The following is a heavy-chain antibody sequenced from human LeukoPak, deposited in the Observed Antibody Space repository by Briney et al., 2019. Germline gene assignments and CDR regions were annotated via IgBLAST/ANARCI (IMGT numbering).Heavy chain of an antibody. CDR3: ARDKPLHYDILTGWLHWYFDL. CDR1: GYTFTSND. D-gene: IGHD3-9*01. V-gene: IGHV1-46*01. J-gene: IGHJ2*01. Sequence: ASVKVSCKAFGYTFTSNDMHWVRQAPGQGPEWMGVISPSGGSTTYAQKFQGRVTLTRDMSTRTDYLELSSLRSDDTAVYYCARDKPLHYDILTGWLHWYFDLWGRGTLVTVSS. CDR2: ISPSGGST.